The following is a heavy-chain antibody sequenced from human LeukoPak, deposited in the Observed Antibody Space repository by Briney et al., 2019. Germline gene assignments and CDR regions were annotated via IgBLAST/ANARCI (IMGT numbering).Heavy chain of an antibody. CDR1: GFTFSSYA. D-gene: IGHD2-15*01. CDR3: AKNGDRGAYCSGGTCYPYYYYYMDV. V-gene: IGHV3-23*01. Sequence: GGSLRLSCAASGFTFSSYAMNWVRQAPGKGLEWVSAITGSGGRTYYADSVRGRFTISRDNSRNTLYLQMNSLRAEDTAIYYCAKNGDRGAYCSGGTCYPYYYYYMDVWGKGTTVTVSS. J-gene: IGHJ6*03. CDR2: ITGSGGRT.